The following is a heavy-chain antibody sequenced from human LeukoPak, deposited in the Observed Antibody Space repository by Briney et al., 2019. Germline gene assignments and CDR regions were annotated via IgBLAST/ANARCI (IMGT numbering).Heavy chain of an antibody. CDR1: GCTFTGYN. D-gene: IGHD6-6*01. V-gene: IGHV1-2*02. CDR2: INPNSGGT. CDR3: AGQFTSSSGAPDY. J-gene: IGHJ4*02. Sequence: ASVKVSFKASGCTFTGYNMHWVRQAPGQGLEWMGWINPNSGGTNYAQKFQGRVTMTRDTSISTAYMELSRLRSDDTAVYYCAGQFTSSSGAPDYWGQGILVTVSS.